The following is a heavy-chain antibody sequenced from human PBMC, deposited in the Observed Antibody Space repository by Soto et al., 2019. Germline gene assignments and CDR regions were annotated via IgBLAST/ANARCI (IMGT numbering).Heavy chain of an antibody. Sequence: QVQLVQSGAEVKKPGSSVKVSCKASGGTFSSYAISWVRQAPGQGLEWMGGIIPIFGTANYAQKFQGRVTITADESTSTAYMELSXXRXEXXAVYYCASPSGVDIVLVPAVPGVAATPYYYYGMDVWGQGTTVTVSS. CDR3: ASPSGVDIVLVPAVPGVAATPYYYYGMDV. CDR1: GGTFSSYA. CDR2: IIPIFGTA. V-gene: IGHV1-69*12. J-gene: IGHJ6*02. D-gene: IGHD2-2*01.